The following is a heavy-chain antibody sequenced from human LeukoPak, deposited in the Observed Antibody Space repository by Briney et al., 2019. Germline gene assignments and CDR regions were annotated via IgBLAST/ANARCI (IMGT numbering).Heavy chain of an antibody. Sequence: PSETLSLTCTVSGGSISSYYWSWIRQPPGKGLEWIGYIYYSGSTNYNPSLKSRVTISVDTSKNQFSLKLSSVTAADTAVYYCARGRWFGELIYFDYWGQGTLVTVSS. J-gene: IGHJ4*02. V-gene: IGHV4-59*08. CDR3: ARGRWFGELIYFDY. CDR2: IYYSGST. D-gene: IGHD3-10*01. CDR1: GGSISSYY.